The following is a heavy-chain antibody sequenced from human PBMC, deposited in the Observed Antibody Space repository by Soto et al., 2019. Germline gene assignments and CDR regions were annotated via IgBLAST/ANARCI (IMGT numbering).Heavy chain of an antibody. CDR2: INAGNGNT. V-gene: IGHV1-3*01. CDR3: ARRGTSVFHQDWFDP. D-gene: IGHD3-16*01. CDR1: GYSFTPYA. J-gene: IGHJ5*02. Sequence: QVQLVQSGAEVKKTGASVKVSCKASGYSFTPYAMHWVRQAPGQRLEWMGWINAGNGNTKYSQKFQGRVTLTREISATTAYMELSSLRSEDTAVYYCARRGTSVFHQDWFDPWGQGTLVTVSS.